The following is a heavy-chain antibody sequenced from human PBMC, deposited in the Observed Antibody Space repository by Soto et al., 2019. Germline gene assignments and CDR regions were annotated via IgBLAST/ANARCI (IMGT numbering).Heavy chain of an antibody. CDR1: GFVFNMYW. V-gene: IGHV3-74*01. Sequence: GGSLRLSCAAPGFVFNMYWMHWVRQAPGKGFEWVSRFSDDGSTIHYADSVKGRFSISRDNARDILFLEMTALRDDDTAVYYCVRGPRPSSIGTGAFWGQGSPVTVSS. CDR3: VRGPRPSSIGTGAF. CDR2: FSDDGSTI. D-gene: IGHD3-10*01. J-gene: IGHJ4*02.